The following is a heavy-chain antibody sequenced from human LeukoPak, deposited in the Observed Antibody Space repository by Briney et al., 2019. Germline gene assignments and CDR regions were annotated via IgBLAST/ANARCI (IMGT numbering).Heavy chain of an antibody. D-gene: IGHD3-10*01. J-gene: IGHJ5*02. CDR1: GFTFSSYE. V-gene: IGHV3-48*03. CDR3: ARESDYSGFDP. Sequence: GGSLRLSCAASGFTFSSYEMNWVRQAPGKGLEGVSYISSSGSTIYYADSVKGRFTISRDNAKNSLYLQMNSLRAEDTAVYYCARESDYSGFDPWGQGTLVTVSS. CDR2: ISSSGSTI.